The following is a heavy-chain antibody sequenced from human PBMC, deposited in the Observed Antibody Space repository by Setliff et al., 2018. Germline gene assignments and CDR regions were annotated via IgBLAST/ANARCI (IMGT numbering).Heavy chain of an antibody. D-gene: IGHD6-19*01. Sequence: GGSLRLSCAASGFTFSSYSMNWVRQAPGKGLEWVSYISSSSSTIYYPDSVKGRFTISRDNAKKSVDLQMNSLRAEDTAVYYCATKAVAGTGGQGTLVTAPQ. CDR3: ATKAVAGT. CDR1: GFTFSSYS. CDR2: ISSSSSTI. V-gene: IGHV3-48*04. J-gene: IGHJ4*02.